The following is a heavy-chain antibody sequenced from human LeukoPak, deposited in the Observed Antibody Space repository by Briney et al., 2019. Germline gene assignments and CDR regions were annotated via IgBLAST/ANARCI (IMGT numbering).Heavy chain of an antibody. J-gene: IGHJ5*02. Sequence: TGGSLRLSCAASGFTFGNYWMHWVRQAPGKGLVWVSRINSDGTTTTYADSVKGRFTISRDNAKNTLYLQMNSLRVEDTAVYYCARDPHGYWWFDPWGQGTLVTVSS. V-gene: IGHV3-74*01. CDR3: ARDPHGYWWFDP. CDR2: INSDGTTT. D-gene: IGHD5-18*01. CDR1: GFTFGNYW.